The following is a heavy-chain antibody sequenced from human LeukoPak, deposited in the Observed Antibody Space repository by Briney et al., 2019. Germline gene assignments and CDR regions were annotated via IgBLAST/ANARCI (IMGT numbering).Heavy chain of an antibody. CDR2: IYPGDSDT. D-gene: IGHD4-23*01. Sequence: PGESLKISCKGSGYSFTTYWIGWVRQMPGKGLEWMGIIYPGDSDTRYSPSFQGQVTISADKSINTAYLQWNSLKASDTTMYYCARLPPSLGWDRNAFDIWGQGTMVTVSS. V-gene: IGHV5-51*01. CDR1: GYSFTTYW. J-gene: IGHJ3*02. CDR3: ARLPPSLGWDRNAFDI.